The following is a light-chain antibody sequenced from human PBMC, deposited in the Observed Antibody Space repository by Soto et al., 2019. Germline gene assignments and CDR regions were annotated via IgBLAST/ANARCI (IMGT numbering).Light chain of an antibody. CDR2: GAS. Sequence: EIVMTQSPATLSVSPGERATLSCRASQSVSSDLAWYHQKPGQAPRLLIYGASTRATGIPARFSGSGSGTEFTLTINSLQSDDFATYYCQQYNSYWTFGQGTKVDIK. CDR3: QQYNSYWT. V-gene: IGKV3-15*01. J-gene: IGKJ1*01. CDR1: QSVSSD.